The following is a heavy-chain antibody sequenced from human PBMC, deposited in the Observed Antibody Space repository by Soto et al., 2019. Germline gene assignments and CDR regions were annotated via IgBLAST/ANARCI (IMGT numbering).Heavy chain of an antibody. CDR3: ARAYSSGDYYYGMDV. CDR1: GFTVSSNY. J-gene: IGHJ6*02. D-gene: IGHD6-19*01. V-gene: IGHV3-53*01. CDR2: IYSGGST. Sequence: GGSLRLSCAASGFTVSSNYMSWVRQAPGKGLEWVSVIYSGGSTYYADSVKGRFTISRDNAKNTLYLQMNSLRAEDTAVYYCARAYSSGDYYYGMDVWGQGTTVTVSS.